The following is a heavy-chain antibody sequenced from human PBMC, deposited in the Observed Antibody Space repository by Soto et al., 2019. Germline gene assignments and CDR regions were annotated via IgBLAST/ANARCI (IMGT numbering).Heavy chain of an antibody. V-gene: IGHV4-39*01. D-gene: IGHD3-10*01. CDR1: GGSISSSSYF. CDR3: ARLTHYGFLDY. Sequence: SETLSLTCTVSGGSISSSSYFWGWIRQPPGKGLEWIGSIFYSGNTYYNPSLKSRVTISVDTSKNQFSLKLSSVTADTAVYYCARLTHYGFLDYWGQGTLVTVSS. CDR2: IFYSGNT. J-gene: IGHJ4*02.